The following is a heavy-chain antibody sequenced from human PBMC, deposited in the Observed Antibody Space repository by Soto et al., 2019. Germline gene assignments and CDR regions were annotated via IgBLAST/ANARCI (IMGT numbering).Heavy chain of an antibody. V-gene: IGHV4-4*02. D-gene: IGHD5-18*01. CDR1: GVSIGSHDW. CDR3: ATRDTGRVY. J-gene: IGHJ4*02. CDR2: SHQSGNT. Sequence: QVQLQESGPGLVKPSGTLSLTCAVSGVSIGSHDWWTWVRQPPGKGLEWIGESHQSGNTNYNSSLESRVTISLDKSKNHCSLQLSSVTVADTVVYYCATRDTGRVYWGQGTLVTVSS.